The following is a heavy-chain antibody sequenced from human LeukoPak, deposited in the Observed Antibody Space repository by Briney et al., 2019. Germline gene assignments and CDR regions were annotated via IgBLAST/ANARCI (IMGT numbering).Heavy chain of an antibody. CDR2: IIPIFGTA. CDR1: GGTFSSYA. Sequence: ASVKVSCKASGGTFSSYAISWLRQAPGQGLEWMGGIIPIFGTANYAQKFQGRVTITADESTSTAYMELSSLRSEDTAVYYCARSSRYYDSSGLQAYYFDYWGRGTLVTVSS. D-gene: IGHD3-22*01. CDR3: ARSSRYYDSSGLQAYYFDY. V-gene: IGHV1-69*13. J-gene: IGHJ4*02.